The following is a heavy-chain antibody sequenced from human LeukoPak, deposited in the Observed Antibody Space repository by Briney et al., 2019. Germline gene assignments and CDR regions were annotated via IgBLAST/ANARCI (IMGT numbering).Heavy chain of an antibody. CDR3: ASPYHCSGGSCFSGSGAFDI. J-gene: IGHJ3*02. Sequence: SVKVSCKASGGTFSSYAISWVRQAPGQGLEWMGGIIPIFGTANYAQKFQGRVTITADESTSTAYMELSSLRSEDTAVYYCASPYHCSGGSCFSGSGAFDIWGQGTMVTVSS. V-gene: IGHV1-69*01. D-gene: IGHD2-15*01. CDR1: GGTFSSYA. CDR2: IIPIFGTA.